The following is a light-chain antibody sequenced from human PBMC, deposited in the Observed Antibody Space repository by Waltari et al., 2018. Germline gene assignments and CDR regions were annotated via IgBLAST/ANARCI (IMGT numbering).Light chain of an antibody. CDR2: GAS. Sequence: EVVLTQSPGTLSLSPGESPTLSCRASQSLTKRYLAWYQQKPGQAPRLLIYGASSRAPGIPDRFIGSGSGTDFTLTISRLEPEDFAVYYCQQYGSSILYTFGQGTKLEI. CDR3: QQYGSSILYT. CDR1: QSLTKRY. V-gene: IGKV3-20*01. J-gene: IGKJ2*01.